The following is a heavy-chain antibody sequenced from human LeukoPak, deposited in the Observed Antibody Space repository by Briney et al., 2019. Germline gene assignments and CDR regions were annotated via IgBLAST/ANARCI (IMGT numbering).Heavy chain of an antibody. Sequence: ASVKVSCKVSGYTFTDYYMHWVQQAPGKGLEWMGLVDPEDGETIYAEKFQGRVTITADTSTDTAYMELSSLRSEDTAVYYCATGKGDYYYYMDVWGKGTTVTVSS. CDR1: GYTFTDYY. CDR3: ATGKGDYYYYMDV. J-gene: IGHJ6*03. CDR2: VDPEDGET. V-gene: IGHV1-69-2*01.